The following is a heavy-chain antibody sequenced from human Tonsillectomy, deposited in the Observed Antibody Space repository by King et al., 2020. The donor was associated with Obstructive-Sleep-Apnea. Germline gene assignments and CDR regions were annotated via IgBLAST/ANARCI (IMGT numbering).Heavy chain of an antibody. D-gene: IGHD7-27*01. CDR3: ARTGEGASDY. Sequence: VQLVESGGGLVKPGGSLRLSCAASGFSFSRYIMNWVRPAPGKGLEWVSSISSSIVYIYPADAVKGRFISSRDNAKNSLYLQRNSQRAEDTAVYYCARTGEGASDYWGQGTLVTVSS. CDR1: GFSFSRYI. CDR2: ISSSIVYI. J-gene: IGHJ4*02. V-gene: IGHV3-21*01.